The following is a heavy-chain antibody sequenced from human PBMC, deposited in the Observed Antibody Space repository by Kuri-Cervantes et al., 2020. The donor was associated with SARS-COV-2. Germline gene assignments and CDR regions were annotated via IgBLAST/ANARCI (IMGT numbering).Heavy chain of an antibody. J-gene: IGHJ3*02. CDR1: GFTFNNFW. CDR2: IQEDGSET. V-gene: IGHV3-7*01. Sequence: GESLKISCAASGFTFNNFWMTWVRQAPGKGLEWVANIQEDGSETYYLDSVKGRFTVSRDNAKNSLYLQMNSLRAEDTAVYYCARDRLGDIWGQGTMVTVSS. D-gene: IGHD3-16*01. CDR3: ARDRLGDI.